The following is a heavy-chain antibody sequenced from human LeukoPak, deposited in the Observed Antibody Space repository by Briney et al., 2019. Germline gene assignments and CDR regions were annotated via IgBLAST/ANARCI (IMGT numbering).Heavy chain of an antibody. D-gene: IGHD2-2*01. CDR3: ARGSGYCSSTSCYDY. V-gene: IGHV4-34*01. CDR1: GGSFSGYY. J-gene: IGHJ4*02. Sequence: PSETLSLTCAVYGGSFSGYYWSWIRQPPGKGLEWIGEINHSGSTNYNPSLKSRVTISVDTSKNQFSLKLSPVTAADTAVYYCARGSGYCSSTSCYDYWGQGTLVTVSS. CDR2: INHSGST.